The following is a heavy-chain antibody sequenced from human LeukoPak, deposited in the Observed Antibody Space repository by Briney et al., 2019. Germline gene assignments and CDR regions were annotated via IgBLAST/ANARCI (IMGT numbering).Heavy chain of an antibody. V-gene: IGHV4-39*07. D-gene: IGHD5-18*01. CDR3: ARAIAGYSNRFDP. J-gene: IGHJ5*02. CDR2: IYYSGST. Sequence: SETLSLTCTVSGGSISSSSYYWGWIRQPPGKGLEWIGSIYYSGSTYYNPSLKSRVTISVDTSKNQFSLKLSSVTAADTAVYYCARAIAGYSNRFDPWGQGTLVTVSS. CDR1: GGSISSSSYY.